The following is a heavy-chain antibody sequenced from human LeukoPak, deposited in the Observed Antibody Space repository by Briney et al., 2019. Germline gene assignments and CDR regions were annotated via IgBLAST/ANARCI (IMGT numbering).Heavy chain of an antibody. D-gene: IGHD4-17*01. V-gene: IGHV1-69*04. Sequence: ASVKVSCKASGVTFSSYAISWVRQAPGQGLEWMGRIIPIFGIANYAQKFQGRVTITADKSTSTAYMELSSLRSEDTAVYYCAGESHFQLRLLPDYWGQGTLVTVSS. CDR3: AGESHFQLRLLPDY. CDR2: IIPIFGIA. J-gene: IGHJ4*02. CDR1: GVTFSSYA.